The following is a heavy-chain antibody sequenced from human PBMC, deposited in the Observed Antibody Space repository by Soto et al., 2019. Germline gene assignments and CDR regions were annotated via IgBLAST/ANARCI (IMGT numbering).Heavy chain of an antibody. CDR2: IYPGDSDT. Sequence: GESLKISCKGSGYSFTSYWIGWVRQMPGKGLEWMGIIYPGDSDTRYSPSFQGQVTISADKSISTAYLQWSSLKASDTAMYYCARSVVVPAAIYYYGMDVWGQGTTVTVSS. CDR3: ARSVVVPAAIYYYGMDV. D-gene: IGHD2-2*01. CDR1: GYSFTSYW. V-gene: IGHV5-51*01. J-gene: IGHJ6*02.